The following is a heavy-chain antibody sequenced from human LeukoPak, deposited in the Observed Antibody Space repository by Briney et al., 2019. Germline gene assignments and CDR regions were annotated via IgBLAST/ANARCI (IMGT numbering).Heavy chain of an antibody. J-gene: IGHJ4*02. D-gene: IGHD1-26*01. Sequence: ASVTVSCKASGYTFTGYYMHWVRQAPGQGLEWMGWINPNSGGTNYAQKFQGWVTMTRDTSISTAYMELSRLRSDDTAVYYCARAKGWSYINFDYWGQGTLVAVSS. CDR2: INPNSGGT. V-gene: IGHV1-2*04. CDR3: ARAKGWSYINFDY. CDR1: GYTFTGYY.